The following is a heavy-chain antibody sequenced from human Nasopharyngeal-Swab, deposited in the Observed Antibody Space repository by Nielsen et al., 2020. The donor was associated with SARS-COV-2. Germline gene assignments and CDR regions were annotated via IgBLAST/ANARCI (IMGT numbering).Heavy chain of an antibody. CDR1: GYTFTNYA. Sequence: ASVQVSCKASGYTFTNYAMHWVRQAPGQRLEWMGWINAGNGNTKYSQKFQDRLTITRDTSASTAYMELSSLRSEDTAVYYCARTRPGIVNWFDPWGQGTLVTVSS. J-gene: IGHJ5*02. D-gene: IGHD1-26*01. CDR2: INAGNGNT. V-gene: IGHV1-3*01. CDR3: ARTRPGIVNWFDP.